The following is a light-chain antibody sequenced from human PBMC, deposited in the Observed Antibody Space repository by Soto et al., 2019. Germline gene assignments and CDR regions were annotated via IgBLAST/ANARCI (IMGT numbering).Light chain of an antibody. CDR1: QSVASRN. Sequence: ILLPPSPGTLSLSPGERDTLSCRASQSVASRNLAWYQQKSGQAPRLLIYGASSRAIHTPDRFSGSGSGTDFTLTISGLEPEDFAVYYCQHFGNSLWTFGQGTKVDVK. J-gene: IGKJ1*01. CDR3: QHFGNSLWT. V-gene: IGKV3-20*01. CDR2: GAS.